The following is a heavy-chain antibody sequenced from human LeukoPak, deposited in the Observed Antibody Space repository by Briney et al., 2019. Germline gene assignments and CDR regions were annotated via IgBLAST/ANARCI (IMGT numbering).Heavy chain of an antibody. CDR2: IYYTGST. CDR1: GDSFSTSY. J-gene: IGHJ5*01. CDR3: ARGQPVAGKSWFDS. D-gene: IGHD6-19*01. V-gene: IGHV4-59*01. Sequence: SETLSLTCSVSGDSFSTSYRSWIRQPPGKGLEWIGYIYYTGSTSYNPSLKSRVIISVDTSINQFSLKVNSVTAADSAVYYCARGQPVAGKSWFDSWGQGTLVTVSS.